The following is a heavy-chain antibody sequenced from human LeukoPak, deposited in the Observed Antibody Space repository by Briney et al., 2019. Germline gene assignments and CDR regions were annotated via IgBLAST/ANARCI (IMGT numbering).Heavy chain of an antibody. CDR1: GYTFTSYG. J-gene: IGHJ6*02. Sequence: ASVKVSCKASGYTFTSYGISWVRQAPGQGLEWLGWISAYNGNTNYAQKLQGRVTMTTDTSTSTAYMELRSLRSDDTAVYYCASQMATIYYYGMDVWGQGTTVTVSS. CDR2: ISAYNGNT. V-gene: IGHV1-18*01. CDR3: ASQMATIYYYGMDV. D-gene: IGHD5-12*01.